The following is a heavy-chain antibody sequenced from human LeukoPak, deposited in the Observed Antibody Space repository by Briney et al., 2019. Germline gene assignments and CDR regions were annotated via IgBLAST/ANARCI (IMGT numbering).Heavy chain of an antibody. D-gene: IGHD3-16*01. V-gene: IGHV5-51*01. Sequence: ASPQTLSYTFGYSFTSYCNVCVRHLPGEGVEWRVIKYPGDSDTRYSPSFQGQVTISADTSNSTAYLQWSSLKASDTAMYYCARRGGSLGAIGHDAFEIWGQGTMVTVSS. J-gene: IGHJ3*02. CDR3: ARRGGSLGAIGHDAFEI. CDR2: KYPGDSDT. CDR1: GYSFTSYC.